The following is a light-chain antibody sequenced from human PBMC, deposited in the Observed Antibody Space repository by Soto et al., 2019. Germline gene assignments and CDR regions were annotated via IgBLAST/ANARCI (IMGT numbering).Light chain of an antibody. J-gene: IGKJ4*01. CDR3: QQHTDWVT. Sequence: EIVLTQSPATLSLSPGDRATLSCRASQSVSSYLAWYQQKPGQAPRLLIYEASNMAAGIPARFSGSGSGTDFTLTISRLGHDDFAVYYCQQHTDWVTFGAGTKVEIK. CDR2: EAS. CDR1: QSVSSY. V-gene: IGKV3-11*01.